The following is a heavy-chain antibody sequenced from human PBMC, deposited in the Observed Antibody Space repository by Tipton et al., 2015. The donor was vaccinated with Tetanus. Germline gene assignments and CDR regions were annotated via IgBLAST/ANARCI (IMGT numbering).Heavy chain of an antibody. CDR2: IYHSGTT. Sequence: TLSLTCTVSGGSVSGSSHYWSWIRQPPGKQLEWVGYIYHSGTTNYNPSLKSRVTISTDKSKNQVSLRLNSVTAADTAVYFCARTPDYYYGMDVWGQGTTVTVSS. J-gene: IGHJ6*02. V-gene: IGHV4-61*05. CDR1: GGSVSGSSHY. CDR3: ARTPDYYYGMDV.